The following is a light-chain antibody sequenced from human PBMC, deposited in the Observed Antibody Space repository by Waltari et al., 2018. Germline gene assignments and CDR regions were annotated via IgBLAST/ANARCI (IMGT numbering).Light chain of an antibody. CDR2: YVS. CDR3: SSYTSIIPPFL. Sequence: QSALTQPASVSGSPVQSITISCTRSSSAPGGYSFVSCYQQHPGTAPKLMIYYVSHRPSGVSNRFSGSKSGNTASLTISGLQPEDEADYYCSSYTSIIPPFLFGTGTKVTVL. CDR1: SSAPGGYSF. J-gene: IGLJ1*01. V-gene: IGLV2-14*01.